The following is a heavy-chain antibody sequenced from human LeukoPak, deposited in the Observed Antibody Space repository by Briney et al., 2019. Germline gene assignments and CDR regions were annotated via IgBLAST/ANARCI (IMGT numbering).Heavy chain of an antibody. J-gene: IGHJ4*02. CDR2: IYYSGST. CDR1: GDSISGNY. Sequence: SETLSLTCTVSGDSISGNYWNWIRQPPGKGLEWIGYIYYSGSTNYNASLKSRVTISVDTSKNQFSLKLSSVTAADTAVYYCARLGDGDNLRYFDNWGQGTLVTVSS. D-gene: IGHD5-24*01. V-gene: IGHV4-59*08. CDR3: ARLGDGDNLRYFDN.